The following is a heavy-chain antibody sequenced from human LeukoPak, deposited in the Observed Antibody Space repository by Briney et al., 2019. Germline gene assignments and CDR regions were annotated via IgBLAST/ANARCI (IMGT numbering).Heavy chain of an antibody. V-gene: IGHV3-74*01. D-gene: IGHD1-14*01. CDR3: ARSNQADDY. CDR2: INPGGSSI. Sequence: GSLILSCAPSGYTFSSYWMHWVRQVPRKGLVWVARINPGGSSITYADSVKGRFTISRDNAKNTLYLQMDSLRAEDTGVYYCARSNQADDYWGQGTLVTVSS. CDR1: GYTFSSYW. J-gene: IGHJ4*02.